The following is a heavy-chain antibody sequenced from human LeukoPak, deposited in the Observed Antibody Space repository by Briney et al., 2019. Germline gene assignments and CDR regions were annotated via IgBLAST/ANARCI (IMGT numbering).Heavy chain of an antibody. CDR1: GGSISSSSYY. Sequence: PSETLSLTCTVSGGSISSSSYYWGWIRQPPGKELQWIASVYYSGRTNYSPSLKSRVTISVDTSEKQFSLQLNSVTAEGTAVYYCARQGSAYYFDFWGQGLLVTVSS. V-gene: IGHV4-39*01. D-gene: IGHD2-15*01. J-gene: IGHJ4*02. CDR2: VYYSGRT. CDR3: ARQGSAYYFDF.